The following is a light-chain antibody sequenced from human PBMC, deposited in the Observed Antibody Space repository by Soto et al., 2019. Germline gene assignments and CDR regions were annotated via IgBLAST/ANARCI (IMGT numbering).Light chain of an antibody. CDR3: CSYAGSSTYV. V-gene: IGLV2-23*01. J-gene: IGLJ1*01. Sequence: SVLTQAAPLSWAPGQSVTIPLPGNSRDVGNYNLVSWYQQHPGKATKLMIYEASKRPSGVSNRFSGSKSGNTASLTISGLQAEDEADYYCCSYAGSSTYVFGTGTKVTVL. CDR1: SRDVGNYNL. CDR2: EAS.